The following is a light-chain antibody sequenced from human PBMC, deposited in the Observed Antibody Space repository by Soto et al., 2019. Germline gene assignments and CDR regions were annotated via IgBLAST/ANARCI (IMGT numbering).Light chain of an antibody. CDR1: QSISRW. J-gene: IGKJ1*01. V-gene: IGKV1-5*03. CDR3: QQYSSFST. CDR2: RAS. Sequence: DIQMTQSPSTLSTSVGDSVTITCRASQSISRWLAWYQQKPGQAPKLLIYRASSYESGVPSRFSGSGSGTEFTLTISSLQPDDFATYFCQQYSSFSTFGQGTRVEVK.